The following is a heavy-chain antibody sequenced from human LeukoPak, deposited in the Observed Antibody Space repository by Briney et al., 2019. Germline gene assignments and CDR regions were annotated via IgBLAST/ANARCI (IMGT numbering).Heavy chain of an antibody. CDR1: GGSFSGYY. V-gene: IGHV4-34*01. J-gene: IGHJ4*02. D-gene: IGHD3-10*01. CDR2: INHSGST. Sequence: PSETLSLTCAVYGGSFSGYYWSWIRQPPGKGLEWIGEINHSGSTNYNPSLKSRVTISVDTSKNQFSLKLSSVTAADTAVYYCARGVGVRHRKAHPLDYWGQGTLVTVSS. CDR3: ARGVGVRHRKAHPLDY.